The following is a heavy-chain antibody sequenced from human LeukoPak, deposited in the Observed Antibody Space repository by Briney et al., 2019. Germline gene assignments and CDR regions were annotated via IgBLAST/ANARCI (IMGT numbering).Heavy chain of an antibody. CDR3: ASRIGEVIYWAPDQGFDP. CDR1: GGSISSSSYC. V-gene: IGHV4-39*01. D-gene: IGHD5-12*01. Sequence: SETLSLTCTVSGGSISSSSYCWGWIRQPPGKGLEWLGSIYYSGSTYYNPSLKSRVTISVDTSKNQFSLKLSSVTAADTAVYYCASRIGEVIYWAPDQGFDPWGQGTLVTVSS. CDR2: IYYSGST. J-gene: IGHJ5*02.